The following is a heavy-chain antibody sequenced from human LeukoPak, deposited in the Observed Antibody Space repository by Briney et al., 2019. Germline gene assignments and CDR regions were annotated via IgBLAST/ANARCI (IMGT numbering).Heavy chain of an antibody. CDR3: ARDPAANYFDY. V-gene: IGHV3-33*01. D-gene: IGHD6-13*01. J-gene: IGHJ4*02. CDR2: IWYDGSNK. Sequence: GGSLRLSCAAFGFTFSSYGMHWVRQAPGKGLEWVAVIWYDGSNKYYADSVKGRFTISRDNSKNTLYLQMNSLRAEDTAVYYCARDPAANYFDYWGQGTLVTVSS. CDR1: GFTFSSYG.